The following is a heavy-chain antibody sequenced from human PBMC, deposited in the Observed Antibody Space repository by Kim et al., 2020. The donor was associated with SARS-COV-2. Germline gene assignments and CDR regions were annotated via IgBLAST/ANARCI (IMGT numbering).Heavy chain of an antibody. CDR3: ARVMGSYGSLYYYYYGMDV. J-gene: IGHJ6*02. CDR1: GFTFSSYS. V-gene: IGHV3-21*01. Sequence: GGSLRLSCAASGFTFSSYSMNWVRQAPGKGLEWVSSISSSSSYIYYADSVKGRFTISRDNAKNSLYLQMNSLRAEDTAVYYCARVMGSYGSLYYYYYGMDVWGQGTTVTVSS. D-gene: IGHD5-18*01. CDR2: ISSSSSYI.